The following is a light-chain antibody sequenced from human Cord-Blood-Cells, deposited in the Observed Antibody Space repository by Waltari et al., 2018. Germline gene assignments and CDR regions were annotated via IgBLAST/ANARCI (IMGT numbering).Light chain of an antibody. CDR1: SSDVGGYNY. CDR2: DVS. V-gene: IGLV2-14*01. J-gene: IGLJ1*01. Sequence: QSALTQPASVSGSPGQSITISCTGTSSDVGGYNYVSWYQQHPGKAPKLVIYDVSKRPSGVSNRFTGSKSGNTASLTISGLQAGDEADYYCSSYTSSSTDVFGTGTKVTVL. CDR3: SSYTSSSTDV.